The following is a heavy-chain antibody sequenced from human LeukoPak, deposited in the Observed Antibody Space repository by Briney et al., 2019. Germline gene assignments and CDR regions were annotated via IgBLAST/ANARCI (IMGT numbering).Heavy chain of an antibody. CDR1: GFTFSSYAMH. V-gene: IGHV4-30-4*01. CDR3: ASKRVRSRYYFDY. J-gene: IGHJ4*02. CDR2: IYYSGST. D-gene: IGHD1-1*01. Sequence: LRLSCAASGFTFSSYAMHWIRQPPGKGLEWIGYIYYSGSTYYNPSLKSRVTISVDTSKNQFSLKLSSVTAADTAVYYCASKRVRSRYYFDYWGQGTLVTVSS.